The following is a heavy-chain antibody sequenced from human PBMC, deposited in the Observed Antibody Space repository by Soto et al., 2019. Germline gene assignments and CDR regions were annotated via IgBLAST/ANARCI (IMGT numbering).Heavy chain of an antibody. D-gene: IGHD6-13*01. CDR2: ISSSNNTI. V-gene: IGHV3-48*01. CDR3: ALRAGPL. J-gene: IGHJ4*02. CDR1: GFSFTTFS. Sequence: AGGALRHSCAGSGFSFTTFSLNWVRQAPGKGLEWISYISSSNNTIYYADSVKGRFTISRDNAKNSLYLQMNSLRAEDTAVYYCALRAGPLGGQGTLVTVSS.